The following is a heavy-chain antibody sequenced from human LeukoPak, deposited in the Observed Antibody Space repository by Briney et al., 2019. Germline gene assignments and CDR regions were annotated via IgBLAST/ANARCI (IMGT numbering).Heavy chain of an antibody. J-gene: IGHJ3*02. CDR1: GFTFSNYG. CDR3: WRGRSITLLRGVAMSDGFDI. D-gene: IGHD3-10*01. CDR2: TDTSGRYV. V-gene: IGHV3-21*06. Sequence: GGSLRLSCAASGFTFSNYGMNWVRQAPGKGLEWVSFTDTSGRYVYYGDSVKGRFTISRDNAKNLLFLQMNGLRAEDTALYYCWRGRSITLLRGVAMSDGFDIWGQGAMVAVSS.